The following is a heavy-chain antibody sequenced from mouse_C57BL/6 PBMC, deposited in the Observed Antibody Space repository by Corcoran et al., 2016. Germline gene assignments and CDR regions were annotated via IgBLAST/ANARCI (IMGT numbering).Heavy chain of an antibody. J-gene: IGHJ4*01. Sequence: QIQLVQSGPELKKPGETVKISCKASGYTFTTYGMSWVKQAPGKGLKWMGWINTYSGVPTYADDFKGRFAFSLETSASTAYLQINNLKNEDTATYFCARGDGYAPYVMDYWGQGTSVTVSS. CDR1: GYTFTTYG. V-gene: IGHV9-3*01. CDR3: ARGDGYAPYVMDY. D-gene: IGHD2-2*01. CDR2: INTYSGVP.